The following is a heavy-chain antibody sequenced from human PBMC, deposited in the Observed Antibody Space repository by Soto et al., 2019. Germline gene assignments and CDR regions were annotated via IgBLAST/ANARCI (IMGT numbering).Heavy chain of an antibody. V-gene: IGHV4-59*08. CDR3: ARRPHYYYYMDV. CDR2: IYYSGST. Sequence: KQSQTLSLTCTVSGGSISSYYWSWIRQPPGKGLEWIGYIYYSGSTNYNPSLKSRVTISVDTSKNQFSLKLSSVTAADTAVYYCARRPHYYYYMDVWGKGTTVTVSS. CDR1: GGSISSYY. J-gene: IGHJ6*03.